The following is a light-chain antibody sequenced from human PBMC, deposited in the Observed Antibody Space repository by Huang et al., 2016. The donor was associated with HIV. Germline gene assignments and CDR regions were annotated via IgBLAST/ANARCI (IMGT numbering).Light chain of an antibody. CDR3: MQALQTPLLT. J-gene: IGKJ4*01. Sequence: DIVMTQSPISLAVTPGEPASISCRSSQSLLHSNGYNYLDWYLQKPGQSPQLLIYLGSNRASGVPDRFSGSESGTDFTLKISRVEADDVGVYYCMQALQTPLLTFGGGTKVEIK. V-gene: IGKV2-28*01. CDR1: QSLLHSNGYNY. CDR2: LGS.